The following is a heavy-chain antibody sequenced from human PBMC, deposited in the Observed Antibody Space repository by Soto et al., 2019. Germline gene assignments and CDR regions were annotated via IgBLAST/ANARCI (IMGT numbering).Heavy chain of an antibody. Sequence: EGQLVESGGGLVQPGGSLRLSCAASGFAFTTYAMHWVRQAPGKGLEYVSAISSHGGSTYYANSVEGSFTISIDNSKNTLYLQLASLPAEDMAVYYCARKPYASGSYSFDYWGQGNLVTVSS. D-gene: IGHD3-10*01. V-gene: IGHV3-64*01. CDR3: ARKPYASGSYSFDY. J-gene: IGHJ4*02. CDR2: ISSHGGST. CDR1: GFAFTTYA.